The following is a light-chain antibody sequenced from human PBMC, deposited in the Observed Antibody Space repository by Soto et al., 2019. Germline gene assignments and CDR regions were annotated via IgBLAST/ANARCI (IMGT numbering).Light chain of an antibody. Sequence: EIVLTQAPGTLSLSPGERATLSCRASQSISCSYLAWYRQKPGQAPRLLIYGASSRATGIPDRFSGSGSGTDFTLTISRLEPEDFAVYFCQHYGSSPPYTFGQGTKLEIK. J-gene: IGKJ2*01. CDR1: QSISCSY. CDR2: GAS. CDR3: QHYGSSPPYT. V-gene: IGKV3-20*01.